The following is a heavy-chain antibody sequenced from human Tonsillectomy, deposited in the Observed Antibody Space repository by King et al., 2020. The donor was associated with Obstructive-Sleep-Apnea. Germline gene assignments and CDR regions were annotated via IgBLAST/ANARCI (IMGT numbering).Heavy chain of an antibody. D-gene: IGHD3-3*01. Sequence: VQLVESGGGLVQPGGSLRLSCAASGFTFSSYAMSWVRQAPGKGLEWVSSISASGGSTNYADSVKGRFTISRDNSKNTLYLQMNSLRAEDTAVYYCAKQGTIFGVVTKVDYYGMDVWGQGTTVTVSS. CDR3: AKQGTIFGVVTKVDYYGMDV. CDR2: ISASGGST. CDR1: GFTFSSYA. V-gene: IGHV3-23*04. J-gene: IGHJ6*02.